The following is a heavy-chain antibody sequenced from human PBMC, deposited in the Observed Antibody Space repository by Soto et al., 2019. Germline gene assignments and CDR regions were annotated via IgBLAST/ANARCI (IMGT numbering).Heavy chain of an antibody. CDR2: ISSSSSTI. CDR1: GFTFSSYS. Sequence: GGSLRLSCAASGFTFSSYSMNWVRQAPGKGLEWVSYISSSSSTIYYADSVKGRFTISRDNAKNSLYLQMNSLRAEDTAVYYCARDSALNYGDYVVYFDYWGQGTLVTVSS. CDR3: ARDSALNYGDYVVYFDY. J-gene: IGHJ4*02. V-gene: IGHV3-48*01. D-gene: IGHD4-17*01.